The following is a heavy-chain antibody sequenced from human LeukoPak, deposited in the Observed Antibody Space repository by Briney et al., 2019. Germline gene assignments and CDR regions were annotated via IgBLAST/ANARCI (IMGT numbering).Heavy chain of an antibody. V-gene: IGHV1-8*03. CDR3: ARGVVVAATTMPGRYYYYMDV. CDR2: MNPNSGNT. Sequence: ASVKVSCKASGYTFTSYDINWVRQATGQGLEWMGWMNPNSGNTGYAQKFQGRVTITRNTSISTAYMELSSLRSEDMAVYYCARGVVVAATTMPGRYYYYMDVWGKGTTVTVSS. D-gene: IGHD2-15*01. J-gene: IGHJ6*03. CDR1: GYTFTSYD.